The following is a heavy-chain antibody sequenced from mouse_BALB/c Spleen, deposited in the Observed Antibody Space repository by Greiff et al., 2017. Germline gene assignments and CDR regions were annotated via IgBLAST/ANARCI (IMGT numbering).Heavy chain of an antibody. V-gene: IGHV3-8*02. CDR2: ISYSGST. CDR3: ARWSQLGVAY. Sequence: EVKLVESGPSLVKPSQTLSLTCSVTGDSITSGYWNWIRKFPGNKLEYMGYISYSGSTYYNPSLKSRISITRDTSKNQYYLQLNSVTTEDTATYYCARWSQLGVAYWGQGTLVTVSA. J-gene: IGHJ3*01. CDR1: GDSITSGY. D-gene: IGHD4-1*02.